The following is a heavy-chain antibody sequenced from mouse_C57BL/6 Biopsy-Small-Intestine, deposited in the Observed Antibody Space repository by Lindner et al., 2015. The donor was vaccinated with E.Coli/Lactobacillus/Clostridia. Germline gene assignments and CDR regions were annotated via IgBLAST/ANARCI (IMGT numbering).Heavy chain of an antibody. V-gene: IGHV1-81*01. CDR2: IIPIFSTT. Sequence: SVKVSCKASRGSFSTYVISWVRQAPGQGLEWMGGIIPIFSTTNYAQKFQGRVTITADESTSTAYMELSSLRSEDTAVFYCARGWGVPYFEYWGQGTLVTVSS. CDR3: ARGWGVPYFEY. CDR1: RGSFSTYV. D-gene: IGHD2-3*01. J-gene: IGHJ4*01.